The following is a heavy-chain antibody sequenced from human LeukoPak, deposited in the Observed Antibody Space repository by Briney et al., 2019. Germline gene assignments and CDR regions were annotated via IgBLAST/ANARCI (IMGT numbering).Heavy chain of an antibody. CDR1: GFTFSSYW. CDR2: IKQDGSEK. CDR3: AKMRAVRFPIDILDY. J-gene: IGHJ4*02. D-gene: IGHD3-9*01. V-gene: IGHV3-7*03. Sequence: PGGSLRLSCAASGFTFSSYWMTWVRQAPGKGLEWVANIKQDGSEKYYVDSVKGRFTISRDNAKNTLYLQMNSLRAEDTAVYYCAKMRAVRFPIDILDYWGQGTLVTVSS.